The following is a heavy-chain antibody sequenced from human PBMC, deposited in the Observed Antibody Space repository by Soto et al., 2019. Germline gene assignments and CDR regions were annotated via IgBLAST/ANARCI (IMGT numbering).Heavy chain of an antibody. Sequence: QVQLVQSGAEVQKPGTSVKVSCKASGYTFSDYYVHWLRQAPGQGLEWMGWISPQSGGTHFSPKFEGRVTRTTDTSISTAFMVLSRLTSDDTAVYYCARGPRTQLWFPNVYWGQGTLVTVSS. CDR2: ISPQSGGT. D-gene: IGHD5-18*01. V-gene: IGHV1-2*02. CDR3: ARGPRTQLWFPNVY. CDR1: GYTFSDYY. J-gene: IGHJ4*02.